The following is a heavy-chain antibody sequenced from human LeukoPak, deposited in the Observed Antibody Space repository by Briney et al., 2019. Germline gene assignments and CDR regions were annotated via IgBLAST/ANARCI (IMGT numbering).Heavy chain of an antibody. Sequence: GGSLTLSCAASGFPFSNYEMNWVRQAPGKGLEWVSYISSSGSTIYYGDSVKGRFTISRDNAKNSLYLQMNSLRAEDTAVYYCAKHSISMVRGVIMRAYHFDYWGQGTLVTVSS. CDR3: AKHSISMVRGVIMRAYHFDY. CDR2: ISSSGSTI. D-gene: IGHD3-10*01. V-gene: IGHV3-48*03. J-gene: IGHJ4*02. CDR1: GFPFSNYE.